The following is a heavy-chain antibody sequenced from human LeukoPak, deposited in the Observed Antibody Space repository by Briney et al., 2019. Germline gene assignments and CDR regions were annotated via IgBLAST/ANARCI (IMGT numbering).Heavy chain of an antibody. Sequence: SETLSLTCTVSGGSISSGGYYWSWIRQHPGKGLEWIGYIYYSGSTYYNPSLKSRVTISVDTSKNQFSLKLSSVTAADTAVYYCARDSSGYYVIDYWGQGTLVTVSS. CDR2: IYYSGST. J-gene: IGHJ4*02. V-gene: IGHV4-31*03. CDR3: ARDSSGYYVIDY. CDR1: GGSISSGGYY. D-gene: IGHD3-22*01.